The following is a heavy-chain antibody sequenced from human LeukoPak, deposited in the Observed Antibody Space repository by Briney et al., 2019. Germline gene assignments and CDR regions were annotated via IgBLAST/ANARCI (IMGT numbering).Heavy chain of an antibody. CDR1: GGTFSSYA. J-gene: IGHJ4*02. CDR3: ARDGKYSGYDGAIDY. D-gene: IGHD5-12*01. Sequence: GASVKVSCKASGGTFSSYAISWVRQAPGQGLEWMGGIIPIFGTANYAQKFQGRVTITADESTSTAYMELSRLRSDDTAVYYCARDGKYSGYDGAIDYWGQGTLVTVSS. CDR2: IIPIFGTA. V-gene: IGHV1-69*13.